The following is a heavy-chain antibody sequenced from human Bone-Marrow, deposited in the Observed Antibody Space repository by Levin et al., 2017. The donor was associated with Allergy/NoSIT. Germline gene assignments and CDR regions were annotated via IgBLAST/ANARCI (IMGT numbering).Heavy chain of an antibody. Sequence: SETLSLTCTVSGGSISSGEFYWNWIRQSPGKGLEWIGYIYSSGSTYYSASLRSRINISIDTSRNHFSLEVTSVTVADTAMYYCARDSAISTAPFDIWGQGTMVIVSS. CDR1: GGSISSGEFY. D-gene: IGHD1-26*01. V-gene: IGHV4-30-4*01. CDR3: ARDSAISTAPFDI. J-gene: IGHJ3*02. CDR2: IYSSGST.